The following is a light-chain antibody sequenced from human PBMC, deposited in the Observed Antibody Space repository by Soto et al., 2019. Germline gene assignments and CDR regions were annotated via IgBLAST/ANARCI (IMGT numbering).Light chain of an antibody. CDR1: QSITDW. J-gene: IGKJ1*01. Sequence: DIQMTQSPSTLSASVGDRVTITCRASQSITDWLAWYQQKPGKAPKFLIYKASNLEGGVPSRFSDSGSGTESTLTISSRQHHCFATPFCQYWDNYPWTFGQGTKVEIK. CDR2: KAS. CDR3: QYWDNYPWT. V-gene: IGKV1-5*03.